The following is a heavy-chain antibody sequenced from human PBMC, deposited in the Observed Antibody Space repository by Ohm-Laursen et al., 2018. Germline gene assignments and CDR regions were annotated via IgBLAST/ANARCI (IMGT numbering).Heavy chain of an antibody. J-gene: IGHJ4*02. D-gene: IGHD3-22*01. CDR3: AKVYYDSSGFDY. CDR1: GFTFSSYE. V-gene: IGHV3-48*03. CDR2: ISSSGSTI. Sequence: SLRLSCTASGFTFSSYEMNWVRQAPGKGLEWVSYISSSGSTIYYADSVKGRLTISRDNSKNTLYLQMNSLRAEDTAVYYCAKVYYDSSGFDYWGQGTLVTVSS.